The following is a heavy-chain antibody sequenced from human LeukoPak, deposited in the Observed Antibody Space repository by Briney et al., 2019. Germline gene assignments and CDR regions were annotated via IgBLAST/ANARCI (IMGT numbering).Heavy chain of an antibody. J-gene: IGHJ3*02. D-gene: IGHD3-22*01. CDR1: GASISSSSYY. CDR2: IYYTGST. Sequence: PSETLSLTCTVSGASISSSSYYWGWIRQPPGKGLEWIGSIYYTGSTYYNPSLKSRLTISIDTSKKQFSLRLSSVTAADTAVYYCARTGIYDSSGYPDDASDIWGQGTMVTVSS. V-gene: IGHV4-39*07. CDR3: ARTGIYDSSGYPDDASDI.